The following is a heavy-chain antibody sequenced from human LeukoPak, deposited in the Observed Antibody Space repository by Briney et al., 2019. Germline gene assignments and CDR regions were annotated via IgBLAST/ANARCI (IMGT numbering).Heavy chain of an antibody. D-gene: IGHD3-22*01. Sequence: PGGSLRLSCAASGFTFSNYWMSWVRQAPGKGLEWVANLKQDGSEKYYVDSVKGRFTISRDNAKNSLYLQMNSLRAEDTAVYYCARDDKITMIVVGIKAPVDYWGQGTLVTVSS. CDR1: GFTFSNYW. CDR3: ARDDKITMIVVGIKAPVDY. J-gene: IGHJ4*02. V-gene: IGHV3-7*03. CDR2: LKQDGSEK.